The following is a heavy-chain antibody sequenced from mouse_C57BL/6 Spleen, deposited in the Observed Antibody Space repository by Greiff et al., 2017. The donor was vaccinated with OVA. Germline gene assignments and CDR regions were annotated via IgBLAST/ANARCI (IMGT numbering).Heavy chain of an antibody. CDR3: ARASYYGSSYFDY. V-gene: IGHV1-75*01. CDR2: IFPGSGST. D-gene: IGHD1-1*01. J-gene: IGHJ2*01. CDR1: GYTFTDYY. Sequence: VQLQESGPELVKPGASVKISCKASGYTFTDYYINWVKQRPGQGLEWIGWIFPGSGSTYYNEKFKGKATLTVDKSSSTAYMLLSSLTSEDSAVYVCARASYYGSSYFDYWGQGTTLTVSS.